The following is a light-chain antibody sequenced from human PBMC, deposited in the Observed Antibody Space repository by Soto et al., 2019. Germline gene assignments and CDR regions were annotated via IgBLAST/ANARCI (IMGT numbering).Light chain of an antibody. Sequence: DIQMTQSPSTLSASVGDRVTITCRASQSISSWLAWYQQKPGKAPKLLIYKASSLESGVPSRFSGSGSGTEFTLTSSSLQPDDFATYYCQQYNSSYTFGQGTKLEIK. CDR1: QSISSW. CDR3: QQYNSSYT. CDR2: KAS. V-gene: IGKV1-5*03. J-gene: IGKJ2*01.